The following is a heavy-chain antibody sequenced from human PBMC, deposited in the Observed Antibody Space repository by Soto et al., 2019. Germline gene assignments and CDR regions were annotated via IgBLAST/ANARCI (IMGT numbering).Heavy chain of an antibody. CDR3: ARDQGRDGYNYGWFDP. CDR2: IWYDGSNK. V-gene: IGHV3-33*01. Sequence: GSLRLSCAASGFTFSSYGMHWVRQAPGKGLEWVAVIWYDGSNKYYADSVKGRFTISRDNSKNTLYLQMNSLRAEDTAVYYCARDQGRDGYNYGWFDPWGQGTLVTVSS. CDR1: GFTFSSYG. J-gene: IGHJ5*02. D-gene: IGHD5-12*01.